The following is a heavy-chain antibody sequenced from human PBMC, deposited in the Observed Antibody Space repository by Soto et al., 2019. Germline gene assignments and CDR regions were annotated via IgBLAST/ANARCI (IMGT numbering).Heavy chain of an antibody. CDR2: IYPAASDA. V-gene: IGHV5-51*01. Sequence: GESLKISCKGSGYSFSNYWIAWLRQMPGKGLEWMGIIYPAASDARYSPSFQGQVTISVDNSISTAYLQMNSLRAEDTAVYYCARDKIMVGTIYGPGEFDPWGQGTLVTVSS. J-gene: IGHJ5*02. CDR3: ARDKIMVGTIYGPGEFDP. CDR1: GYSFSNYW. D-gene: IGHD2-15*01.